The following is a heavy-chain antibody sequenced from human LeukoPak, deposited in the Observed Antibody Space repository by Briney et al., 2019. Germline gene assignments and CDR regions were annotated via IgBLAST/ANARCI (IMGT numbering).Heavy chain of an antibody. J-gene: IGHJ4*02. CDR3: ARGTCYYDSSGYYY. V-gene: IGHV3-30*04. Sequence: TGGSLRLSCAASGFTFSSYAMHWVRQAPGKGLEWVAVISYDGSNKYYADSVKGRFTISRDNSKNTLYLQMNSLRAEDTAVYYCARGTCYYDSSGYYYWGQGTLVTVSS. D-gene: IGHD3-22*01. CDR1: GFTFSSYA. CDR2: ISYDGSNK.